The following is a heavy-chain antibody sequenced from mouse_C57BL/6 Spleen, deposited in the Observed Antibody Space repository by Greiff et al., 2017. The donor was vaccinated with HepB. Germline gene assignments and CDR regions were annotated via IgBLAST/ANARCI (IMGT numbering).Heavy chain of an antibody. V-gene: IGHV1-15*01. CDR3: TRSERGVFAY. J-gene: IGHJ3*01. CDR2: IDPETGGT. Sequence: QVQLKESGAELVRPGASVTLSCKASGYTFTDYEMHWVKQTPVHGLEWIGAIDPETGGTAYNQKFKGKAILTADKSSSTAYMELRSLTSEDSAVYYCTRSERGVFAYWGQGTLVTVSA. CDR1: GYTFTDYE.